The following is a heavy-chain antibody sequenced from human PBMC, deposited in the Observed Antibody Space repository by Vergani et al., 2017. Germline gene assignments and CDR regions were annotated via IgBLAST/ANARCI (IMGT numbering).Heavy chain of an antibody. CDR2: ISWNSGSI. CDR3: AKHTRSGFIDY. CDR1: GFTFDDYA. J-gene: IGHJ4*02. D-gene: IGHD1-26*01. Sequence: EVQLVESGGGLVQPGRSLRLSCAASGFTFDDYAMHWVRQAPGKGLEWVSGISWNSGSIGYADSVKGRFTISRDNSKNTLSLQMNSLRAEDTAVYYCAKHTRSGFIDYWGQGTLVTVSS. V-gene: IGHV3-9*01.